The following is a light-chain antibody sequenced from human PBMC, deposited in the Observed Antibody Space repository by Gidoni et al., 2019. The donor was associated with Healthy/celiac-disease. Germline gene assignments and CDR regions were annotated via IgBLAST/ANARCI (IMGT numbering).Light chain of an antibody. J-gene: IGKJ1*01. CDR1: QSISSY. Sequence: GDRVTITYRASQSISSYLNWYQQKPGKAPKLLIYAASSLQSGVPSRFSGSGSGTDFTLTISSLQPEDFATYYCQQSYSTPRTFGQGTKVETK. CDR3: QQSYSTPRT. CDR2: AAS. V-gene: IGKV1-39*01.